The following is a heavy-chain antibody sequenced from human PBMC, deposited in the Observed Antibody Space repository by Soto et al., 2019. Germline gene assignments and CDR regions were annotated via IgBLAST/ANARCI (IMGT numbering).Heavy chain of an antibody. V-gene: IGHV3-74*01. J-gene: IGHJ4*02. Sequence: GGSLRLSYAASGFTFSSYWMHWVRQAPGKGLVWVSRISGGGGSTSYADSVKGRFTISRDNSKNTLYLQMNSLRAEDTAVYYCAKTAATFLEWLIIDYWGQGTLVTVSS. CDR3: AKTAATFLEWLIIDY. CDR1: GFTFSSYW. D-gene: IGHD3-3*02. CDR2: ISGGGGST.